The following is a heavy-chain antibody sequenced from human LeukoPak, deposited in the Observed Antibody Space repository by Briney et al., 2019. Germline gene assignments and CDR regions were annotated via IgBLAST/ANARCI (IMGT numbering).Heavy chain of an antibody. J-gene: IGHJ5*02. V-gene: IGHV4-30-4*08. CDR1: GGSISNSIYY. CDR2: IYYSVST. Sequence: PSETLSLTCSVSGGSISNSIYYWTWIRQPPGKGLEWIGYIYYSVSTYYKPSLRSRVTISIDTSKNQFSLKLTSVTAADTAVYYCARVPGNYDFMTGLNWFDPWGQGTLVTVSS. CDR3: ARVPGNYDFMTGLNWFDP. D-gene: IGHD3-9*01.